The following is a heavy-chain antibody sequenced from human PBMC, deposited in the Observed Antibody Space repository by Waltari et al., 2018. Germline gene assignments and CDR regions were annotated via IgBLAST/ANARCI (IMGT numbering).Heavy chain of an antibody. CDR1: GFTFKKFS. J-gene: IGHJ4*02. V-gene: IGHV3-43*01. CDR3: AKEHDTDWPTLDS. D-gene: IGHD3-9*01. CDR2: IQGNGRAS. Sequence: EVHLVQSGGLVAEPGGSLRLSCAASGFTFKKFSRHWFRQRPGKGLGWLLVIQGNGRASSYADSVGGRVIVSRDNNRNSLYVQMNSLSAEDTALYYCAKEHDTDWPTLDSWGQGTLVTVYS.